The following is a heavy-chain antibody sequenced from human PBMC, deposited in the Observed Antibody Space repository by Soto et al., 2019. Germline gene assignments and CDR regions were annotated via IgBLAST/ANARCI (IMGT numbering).Heavy chain of an antibody. CDR3: ARVKGYSYGYGSDAYFDY. CDR1: GGSVNGYY. CDR2: IYYSGST. Sequence: SETLSLTCAVYGGSVNGYYWSWIRQPPGKGLEWIGYIYYSGSTNYNPSLKSRVTISVDTSKNQFSLKLSSVTAADTAVYYCARVKGYSYGYGSDAYFDYWGQGTLVTVSS. D-gene: IGHD5-18*01. J-gene: IGHJ4*02. V-gene: IGHV4-59*02.